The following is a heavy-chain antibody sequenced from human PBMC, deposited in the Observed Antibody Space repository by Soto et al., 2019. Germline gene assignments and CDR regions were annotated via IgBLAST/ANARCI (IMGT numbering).Heavy chain of an antibody. J-gene: IGHJ4*02. D-gene: IGHD1-7*01. CDR2: INHSGST. CDR1: GGSFSGYY. V-gene: IGHV4-34*01. CDR3: ARGSGWNYRGRYFDY. Sequence: QVQLQQWGAGLLKPSETLSLTCAVYGGSFSGYYWSWIRQPPGKGLEWIGEINHSGSTNYNPSLKSRGTISVDPSKDQFSLKLSSVTAADTAVYYCARGSGWNYRGRYFDYWCQGTLVTVSS.